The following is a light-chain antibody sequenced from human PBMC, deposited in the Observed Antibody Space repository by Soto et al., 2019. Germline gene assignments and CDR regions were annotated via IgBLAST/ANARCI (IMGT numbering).Light chain of an antibody. CDR3: QQYYIYSIT. CDR1: HSLNNY. J-gene: IGKJ5*01. Sequence: THWPTTVPESPGDRVTXTCRASHSLNNYLAWYQQKPGKAPKVLIYDASALERGVPSRFSATGSGTEFTLTISSLQPDDFATYCCQQYYIYSITFGQGGGLDIK. V-gene: IGKV1-5*01. CDR2: DAS.